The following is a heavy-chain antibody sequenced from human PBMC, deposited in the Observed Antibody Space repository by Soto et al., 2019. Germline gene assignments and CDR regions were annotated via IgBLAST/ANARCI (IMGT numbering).Heavy chain of an antibody. J-gene: IGHJ6*02. CDR3: AGLRELWPGAYYYYYGMDV. CDR1: VGSFSGYY. V-gene: IGHV4-34*01. Sequence: PSETLSLTCAVNVGSFSGYYWSWIRQPPGKGLEWIGEINHSGTTNYNPSLKSRVTISVDTSKNQFSLKLTSVTAADAAVYYCAGLRELWPGAYYYYYGMDVWGQGTTVTVSS. CDR2: INHSGTT. D-gene: IGHD1-26*01.